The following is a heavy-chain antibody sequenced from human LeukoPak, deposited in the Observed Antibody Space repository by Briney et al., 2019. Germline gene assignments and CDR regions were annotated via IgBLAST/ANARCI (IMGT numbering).Heavy chain of an antibody. V-gene: IGHV3-23*01. Sequence: GGSLRLSCAASGFTFSSFAMSWVRQAPGKGLEWVSAISGSGGGTYYAASAKGRFTISRAHSKNTLHLQMNSLTAEAQAVYSFSKGMVPAFYYYCYLDVWR. J-gene: IGHJ6*03. CDR2: ISGSGGGT. CDR3: SKGMVPAFYYYCYLDV. D-gene: IGHD3-10*01. CDR1: GFTFSSFA.